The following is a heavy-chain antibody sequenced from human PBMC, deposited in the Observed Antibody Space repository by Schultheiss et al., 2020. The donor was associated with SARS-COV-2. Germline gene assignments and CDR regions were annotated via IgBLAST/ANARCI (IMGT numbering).Heavy chain of an antibody. CDR1: GGSFSGYY. V-gene: IGHV4-34*01. Sequence: SQTLSLTCAVYGGSFSGYYWSWIRQPPGKGLEWIGEINHSGSTNYNPSLKSRVTISVDTSKNQFSLKLSSVTAADTAVYYCARDAVAGTSNYYGMDVWGQGTTVTVSS. J-gene: IGHJ6*02. D-gene: IGHD6-19*01. CDR3: ARDAVAGTSNYYGMDV. CDR2: INHSGST.